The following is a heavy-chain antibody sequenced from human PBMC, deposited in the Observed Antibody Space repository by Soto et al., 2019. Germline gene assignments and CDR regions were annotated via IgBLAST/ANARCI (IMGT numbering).Heavy chain of an antibody. D-gene: IGHD2-21*01. V-gene: IGHV4-38-2*01. Sequence: ASETLSLTCAVSGHSISSGYYWGWIRQPPGKGLEWIGNVHHNEHTYYNPSLKSRVTISLHTSKNKFSLKKSSVTAADTAVYYCARGADVIAAAGDALDFWGQGTMVTVSS. CDR2: VHHNEHT. CDR3: ARGADVIAAAGDALDF. J-gene: IGHJ3*01. CDR1: GHSISSGYY.